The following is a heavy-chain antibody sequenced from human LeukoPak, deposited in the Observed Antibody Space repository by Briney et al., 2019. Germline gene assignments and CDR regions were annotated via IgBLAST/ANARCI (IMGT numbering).Heavy chain of an antibody. J-gene: IGHJ4*02. V-gene: IGHV3-21*01. CDR2: ISSSSSYI. D-gene: IGHD6-19*01. Sequence: GGSLRLSCAASGFTFSSYSMNWVRQAPGKGLEWVSSISSSSSYIYYADSVKGRFTISRDNAKNSLYLQTNSLRAEDAAVYYCARGRDSSGGGFDYWGQGTLVTVSS. CDR1: GFTFSSYS. CDR3: ARGRDSSGGGFDY.